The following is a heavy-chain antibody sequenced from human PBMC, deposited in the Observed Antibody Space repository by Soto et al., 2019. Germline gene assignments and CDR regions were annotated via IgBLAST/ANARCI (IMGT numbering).Heavy chain of an antibody. CDR2: ITPIYPTT. J-gene: IGHJ4*02. Sequence: ASVKVSCKASGGTFYTYTFSWVRQAPGQGLEWMGSITPIYPTTNYAEKFQGRLTVTADGSTNTAYMELNSLTSEDTAVYYCARIPRYSFPTSDNLDSWGQGTLVTVSS. CDR1: GGTFYTYT. V-gene: IGHV1-69*13. D-gene: IGHD5-18*01. CDR3: ARIPRYSFPTSDNLDS.